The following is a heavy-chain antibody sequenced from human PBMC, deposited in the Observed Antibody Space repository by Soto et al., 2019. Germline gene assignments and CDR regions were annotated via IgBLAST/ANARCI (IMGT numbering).Heavy chain of an antibody. CDR3: ASQYDLWSA. CDR2: IYPGDSDT. Sequence: GESLKISCRGSGYSFTNYWIGWVRQMPGKGLEWMGIIYPGDSDTRYSPSFQGQVTISADKSSSTTYLQWSSLKAADTAMYYCASQYDLWSAWGQGTLVTGSS. J-gene: IGHJ4*02. V-gene: IGHV5-51*01. D-gene: IGHD3-3*01. CDR1: GYSFTNYW.